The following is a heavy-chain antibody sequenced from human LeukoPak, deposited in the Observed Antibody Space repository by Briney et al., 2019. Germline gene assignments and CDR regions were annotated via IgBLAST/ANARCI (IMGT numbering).Heavy chain of an antibody. CDR3: ARGGES. D-gene: IGHD3-16*01. J-gene: IGHJ5*02. V-gene: IGHV3-7*01. Sequence: GGSLRLSCAASGFTFSIYWMNWVRQAPGKGLEWVANIKQDGTEKYYVDSVKGRFTISRDNAKNSLYLQMNSLRAEDTAVYYCARGGESWGQGTLVTVSS. CDR2: IKQDGTEK. CDR1: GFTFSIYW.